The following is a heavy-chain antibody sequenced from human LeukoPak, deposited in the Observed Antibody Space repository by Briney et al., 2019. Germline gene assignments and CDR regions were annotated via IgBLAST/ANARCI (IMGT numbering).Heavy chain of an antibody. J-gene: IGHJ6*03. CDR2: IYYSGST. Sequence: PSETLSLTCTVSGGSISSSSYYWGWIRQPPGKGLEWIGSIYYSGSTYYNPSLKSRVTISVDTSKNQFSLKLSSVTAADTAVYYCAAVIGYCSGGSCYGGYYYYYMDVWGKGTTVTVSS. CDR1: GGSISSSSYY. CDR3: AAVIGYCSGGSCYGGYYYYYMDV. V-gene: IGHV4-39*01. D-gene: IGHD2-15*01.